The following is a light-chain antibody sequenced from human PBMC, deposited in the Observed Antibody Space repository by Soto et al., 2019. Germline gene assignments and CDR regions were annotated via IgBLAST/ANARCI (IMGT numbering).Light chain of an antibody. CDR3: QSYDSSXXVV. CDR2: GNS. CDR1: SSNIGAGYD. Sequence: QPVLTQPPSVSGAPGQRVTISCTGSSSNIGAGYDVHWYQQLPGTAPKLLIYGNSNRPSGVPDRFSGSKSGTSASLAITGLQAEDEADYXCQSYDSSXXVVXXXXTKLXXL. V-gene: IGLV1-40*01. J-gene: IGLJ2*01.